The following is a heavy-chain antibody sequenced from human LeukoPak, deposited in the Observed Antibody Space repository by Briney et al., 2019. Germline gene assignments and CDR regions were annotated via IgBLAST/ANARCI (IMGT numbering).Heavy chain of an antibody. V-gene: IGHV1-2*02. D-gene: IGHD6-19*01. CDR3: ATTFSGWYGVFDY. CDR1: GYTFTGYY. Sequence: GASVKVSCKASGYTFTGYYTHWVRQAPGQGLEWMGWINPNSGGTNYAQKFQGRVTMTRDTSISTAYMELSRLRSDDTAVYYCATTFSGWYGVFDYWGQGTLVTVSS. CDR2: INPNSGGT. J-gene: IGHJ4*02.